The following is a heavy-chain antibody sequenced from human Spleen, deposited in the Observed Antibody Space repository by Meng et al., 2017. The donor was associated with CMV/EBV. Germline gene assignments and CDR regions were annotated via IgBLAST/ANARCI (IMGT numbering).Heavy chain of an antibody. CDR2: INPSGGST. CDR1: GYTFTSYY. Sequence: ASVKVSCKASGYTFTSYYMHWVRQAPGQGLEWMGIINPSGGSTSYAQKFQGRVTMTRDKSTTTAYMEVTSLRPDDTAVYYCARSRGLSSSPSRPPTYGMDVWGQGTTVTVSS. V-gene: IGHV1-46*01. D-gene: IGHD2-2*01. J-gene: IGHJ6*02. CDR3: ARSRGLSSSPSRPPTYGMDV.